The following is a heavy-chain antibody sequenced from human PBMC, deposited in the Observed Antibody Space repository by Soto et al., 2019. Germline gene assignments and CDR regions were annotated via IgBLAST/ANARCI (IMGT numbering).Heavy chain of an antibody. CDR3: ARDWAAALDS. CDR2: ISGSRGYI. J-gene: IGHJ5*01. V-gene: IGHV3-21*01. D-gene: IGHD6-13*01. CDR1: GFIFSDYS. Sequence: GSLRLSCAASGFIFSDYSMNWVRQAPGKGLEWVSAISGSRGYIYYGDSVKGRFTISRDNTKNSVVLQMNNLRAEDTAVYYCARDWAAALDSWGHGTLVTVSS.